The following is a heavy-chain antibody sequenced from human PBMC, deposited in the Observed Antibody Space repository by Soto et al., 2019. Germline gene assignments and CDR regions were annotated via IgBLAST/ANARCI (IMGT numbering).Heavy chain of an antibody. CDR3: ARDQGGYGTFDD. J-gene: IGHJ4*02. V-gene: IGHV1-18*04. Sequence: QVQLVQSGPEVKKPEASVKVSCKTSGYTFTSSGISWVRQAPGQGPEWMGWISGHNGVTNFAQNFQDRVTLTIDSSTTTAYMEVRSLSFADTAIYYCARDQGGYGTFDDWVQGTLVTVSS. CDR1: GYTFTSSG. D-gene: IGHD5-12*01. CDR2: ISGHNGVT.